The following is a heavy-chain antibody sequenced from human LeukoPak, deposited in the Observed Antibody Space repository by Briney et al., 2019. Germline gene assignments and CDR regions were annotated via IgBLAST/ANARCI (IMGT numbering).Heavy chain of an antibody. V-gene: IGHV3-7*01. J-gene: IGHJ4*02. Sequence: SGGSLRLSCAASGFTFSNFWMAWVRQAPEKGLEWVANIKQDGSIQYYGDSVKGRFTISRDNARNSLYLQMNSLRAEDTALYYCATSYDSSGCDWGQGTLVTVSS. D-gene: IGHD3-22*01. CDR1: GFTFSNFW. CDR3: ATSYDSSGCD. CDR2: IKQDGSIQ.